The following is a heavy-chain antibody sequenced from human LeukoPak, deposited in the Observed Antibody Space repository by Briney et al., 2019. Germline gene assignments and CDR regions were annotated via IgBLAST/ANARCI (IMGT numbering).Heavy chain of an antibody. Sequence: ASVKVSCKASGYTFTSYYMHWVRQAPGRGLEWMGIINPSGGSTSYAQKFQGRVTMTRDTSTSTVYMELSSLRSEDTAVYYCARVNYYYGSGSSFDYWGQGTLVTVSS. J-gene: IGHJ4*02. D-gene: IGHD3-10*01. CDR2: INPSGGST. V-gene: IGHV1-46*01. CDR3: ARVNYYYGSGSSFDY. CDR1: GYTFTSYY.